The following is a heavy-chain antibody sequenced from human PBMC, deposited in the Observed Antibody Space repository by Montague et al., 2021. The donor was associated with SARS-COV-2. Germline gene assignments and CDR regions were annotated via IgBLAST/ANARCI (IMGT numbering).Heavy chain of an antibody. D-gene: IGHD3-16*01. J-gene: IGHJ2*01. Sequence: NTKYNPSLKSRVSISVDTSKNQFSLRLSSVTAADTAVYYCAREYRIELWQTNWYFGLWGRGTLGTVSS. V-gene: IGHV4-59*01. CDR3: AREYRIELWQTNWYFGL. CDR2: NT.